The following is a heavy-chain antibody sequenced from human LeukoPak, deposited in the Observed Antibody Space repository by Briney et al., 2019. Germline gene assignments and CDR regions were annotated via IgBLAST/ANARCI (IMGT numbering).Heavy chain of an antibody. Sequence: ASVKVSCKASGYTFTGYYMHWVRQAPGQGLEWMGWINPNSGGTNYAQKFQGRVTMTRDTTISTAYMELSSLRSEDTAVYYCARGFYYYDSSGYPRNENWFDPWGQGTLVTVSS. D-gene: IGHD3-22*01. V-gene: IGHV1-2*02. CDR3: ARGFYYYDSSGYPRNENWFDP. J-gene: IGHJ5*02. CDR1: GYTFTGYY. CDR2: INPNSGGT.